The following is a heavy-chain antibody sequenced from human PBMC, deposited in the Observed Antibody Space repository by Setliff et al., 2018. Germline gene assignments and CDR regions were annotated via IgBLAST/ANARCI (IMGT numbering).Heavy chain of an antibody. Sequence: GASVKVSCKASGYTFTNYDINWVRQATGQGLEWMGWMNPKSGNTGYAQKFQSRVRMTRDTSTYAAYLELSDLTSDDTAMYYCARSGSFGMRYWFDYWGQGALVTVSS. CDR3: ARSGSFGMRYWFDY. CDR2: MNPKSGNT. J-gene: IGHJ4*02. D-gene: IGHD1-26*01. CDR1: GYTFTNYD. V-gene: IGHV1-8*02.